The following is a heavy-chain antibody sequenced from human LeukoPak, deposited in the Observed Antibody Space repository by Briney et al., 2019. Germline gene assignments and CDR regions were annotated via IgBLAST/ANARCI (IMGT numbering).Heavy chain of an antibody. Sequence: GGSLRLSCAASGFTFSGYGMHWVRQAPGEGLEWVAVISYDGSNKYYADSVRGRFTISRDNSKNTLYLLMNSLIPEDTAVYYCAREVVSIPSYFDSWGQGTLVTVSS. V-gene: IGHV3-30*03. CDR3: AREVVSIPSYFDS. CDR1: GFTFSGYG. J-gene: IGHJ4*02. CDR2: ISYDGSNK. D-gene: IGHD2-21*01.